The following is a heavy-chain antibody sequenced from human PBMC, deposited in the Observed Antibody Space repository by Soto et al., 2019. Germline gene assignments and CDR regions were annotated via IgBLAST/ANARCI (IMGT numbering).Heavy chain of an antibody. D-gene: IGHD3-10*01. J-gene: IGHJ6*02. CDR2: IYYSVST. V-gene: IGHV4-31*03. CDR3: ARVRMVRDQKGGYYYYGMDV. Sequence: QVQLQESGPGLVKPSQTLSLTCTVSGGSISSGGYYWSWIRQHPGKGLEWIGYIYYSVSTYYNPSLKSRVTISVDTAENQFSLKLSSVTAAETAVYYCARVRMVRDQKGGYYYYGMDVWGQGTTVTVSS. CDR1: GGSISSGGYY.